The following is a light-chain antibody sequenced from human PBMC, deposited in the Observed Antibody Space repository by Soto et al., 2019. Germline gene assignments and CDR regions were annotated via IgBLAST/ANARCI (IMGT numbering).Light chain of an antibody. CDR2: GAS. J-gene: IGKJ1*01. CDR3: QQYGSSPPWT. CDR1: QSVRSSY. V-gene: IGKV3-20*01. Sequence: EIVLTQSPGTLSLSPGERATLSCRASQSVRSSYLAWYQQKPVQAPRLLIYGASSRATGIPDRFSGSGSGTDFTLTISRLEPEDFAVYYCQQYGSSPPWTFGQGTKVEIK.